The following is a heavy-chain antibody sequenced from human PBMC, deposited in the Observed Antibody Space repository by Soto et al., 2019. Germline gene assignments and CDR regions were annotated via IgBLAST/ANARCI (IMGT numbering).Heavy chain of an antibody. V-gene: IGHV4-34*01. D-gene: IGHD3-10*01. CDR1: GGSFSGDY. Sequence: PSESRSLTGAVGGGSFSGDYCSCIRQPPGKGLEWIGEINHSRSTNPCPSLTSRVTISVDTSQHPHSLKLSSVTAADTAVYYCASSGDTNYYYYHYGMDVWGQGTPVTVSS. J-gene: IGHJ6*02. CDR3: ASSGDTNYYYYHYGMDV. CDR2: INHSRST.